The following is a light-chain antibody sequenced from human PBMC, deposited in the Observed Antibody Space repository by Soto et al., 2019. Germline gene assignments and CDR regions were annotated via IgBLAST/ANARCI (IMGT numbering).Light chain of an antibody. J-gene: IGLJ1*01. Sequence: QSVMTQPPSVSAAPGQKVTISCSGSSSNIGGNSVSWYQQLPGNAPKLLIYDDNKRPSGIPDRFSGSESGTSATLGITGFHTEDEADYYCGSWDSSLSAYVFATGTKLTVL. CDR1: SSNIGGNS. CDR2: DDN. CDR3: GSWDSSLSAYV. V-gene: IGLV1-51*01.